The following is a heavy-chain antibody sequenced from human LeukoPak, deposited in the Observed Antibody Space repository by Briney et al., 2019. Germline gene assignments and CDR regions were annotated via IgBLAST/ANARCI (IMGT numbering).Heavy chain of an antibody. Sequence: PGGSLRLSCAASGLTFKKYAMNWVRQVPGKGLEWVSGISGSGDSTYYADSVKGRFIISRDNSKNTLYLQMNSLRAEDTAIYYCAKVLVGDDYGDYVFDYWGQGTLVTVSS. J-gene: IGHJ4*02. D-gene: IGHD4-17*01. CDR2: ISGSGDST. CDR3: AKVLVGDDYGDYVFDY. V-gene: IGHV3-23*01. CDR1: GLTFKKYA.